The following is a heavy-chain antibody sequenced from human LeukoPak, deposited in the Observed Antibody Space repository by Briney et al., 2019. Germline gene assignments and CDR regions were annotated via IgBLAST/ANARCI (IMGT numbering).Heavy chain of an antibody. J-gene: IGHJ5*02. V-gene: IGHV3-23*01. Sequence: PGGSLRLSCAASGFTFSTYAMNWVRQAPGKGLEWVSAISGSGGTTYYADSVKGRFTISRDNAKNTLYLQMNSLRADDTAVYYCAKEPREYCSSTSCPNWLDPWGQGTLVTVSS. CDR3: AKEPREYCSSTSCPNWLDP. CDR1: GFTFSTYA. D-gene: IGHD2-2*01. CDR2: ISGSGGTT.